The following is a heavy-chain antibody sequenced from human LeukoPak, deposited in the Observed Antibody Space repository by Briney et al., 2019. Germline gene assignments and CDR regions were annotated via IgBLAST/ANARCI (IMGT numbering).Heavy chain of an antibody. Sequence: GGSLRLSCAASGFTFSSYAMHWVRQAPGKGLEWVAVISYDGSNKYYADSVKGRFTISRDNSKNSLYLQMNSLRAEDTALYYCAKDGSHYDILTPLFDYWGQGTLVTVSS. V-gene: IGHV3-30-3*01. J-gene: IGHJ4*02. CDR3: AKDGSHYDILTPLFDY. D-gene: IGHD3-9*01. CDR2: ISYDGSNK. CDR1: GFTFSSYA.